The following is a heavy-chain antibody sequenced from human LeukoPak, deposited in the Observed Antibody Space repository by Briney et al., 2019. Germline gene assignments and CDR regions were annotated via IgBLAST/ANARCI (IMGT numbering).Heavy chain of an antibody. CDR1: GGSISSSSYY. J-gene: IGHJ6*02. CDR2: IYYSGST. D-gene: IGHD3-10*02. CDR3: ARAPDLFSYGMDV. V-gene: IGHV4-61*05. Sequence: SETLSLTCTVSGGSISSSSYYWSWIRQPPGKGLEWIGYIYYSGSTNYNPSLKSRVTISVDTSKNQFSLKLSSVTAADTAVYYCARAPDLFSYGMDVWGQGTTVTVSS.